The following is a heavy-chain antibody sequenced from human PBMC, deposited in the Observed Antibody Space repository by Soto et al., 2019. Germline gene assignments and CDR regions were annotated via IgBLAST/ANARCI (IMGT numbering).Heavy chain of an antibody. V-gene: IGHV1-18*01. Sequence: GASVKVSCKASGYTFTSYGISWVRQAPGQGLEWMGWISAYNGNTNYAQKFQGWVTMTRDTSISTAYMELSRLRSDDTAVYYCAGDKSLDGDYFLFAPWGQGTLVTVSS. CDR3: AGDKSLDGDYFLFAP. CDR1: GYTFTSYG. D-gene: IGHD4-17*01. CDR2: ISAYNGNT. J-gene: IGHJ5*02.